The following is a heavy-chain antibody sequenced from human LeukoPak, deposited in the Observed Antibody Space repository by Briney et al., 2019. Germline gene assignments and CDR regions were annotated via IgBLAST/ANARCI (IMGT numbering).Heavy chain of an antibody. D-gene: IGHD1/OR15-1a*01. CDR1: GFTFSTYS. J-gene: IGHJ4*02. CDR2: ISSSGAI. Sequence: GGSLRLSCAASGFTFSTYSMNWVRQAPGKGLEWVSYISSSGAIYYADSVKGRFTISRDNAKNSLYLQMNSLRADDTAMYYCAIDQGNWNIDFWGQGNLVPVS. CDR3: AIDQGNWNIDF. V-gene: IGHV3-48*04.